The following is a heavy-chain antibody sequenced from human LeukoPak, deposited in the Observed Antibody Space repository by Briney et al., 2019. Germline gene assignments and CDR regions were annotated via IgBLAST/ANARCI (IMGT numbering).Heavy chain of an antibody. Sequence: KVSCKASGYTFTSYWISWVRQMPGKGLEWMGKIDPSDSYTTYNPSFQGHVTISADKSISAAYLQWSSLKASDTAMYYCARHSHYDFWSGYLDYWGQGTLVTVSS. J-gene: IGHJ4*02. CDR3: ARHSHYDFWSGYLDY. CDR1: GYTFTSYW. V-gene: IGHV5-10-1*01. CDR2: IDPSDSYT. D-gene: IGHD3-3*01.